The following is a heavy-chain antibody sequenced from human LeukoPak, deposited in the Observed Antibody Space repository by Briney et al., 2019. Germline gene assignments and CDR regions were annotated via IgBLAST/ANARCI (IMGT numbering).Heavy chain of an antibody. CDR2: IYYSGST. V-gene: IGHV4-39*07. D-gene: IGHD5-12*01. J-gene: IGHJ5*02. Sequence: PSETLSLTCTVSGGSISSSSYYWGWLRQPPGRGLEGLGSIYYSGSTYYNPSLKSRVTISVDTSKNQFSLKLSSVTAADTAVYYCAREIVATITATWFDPWGQGTLVTVSS. CDR1: GGSISSSSYY. CDR3: AREIVATITATWFDP.